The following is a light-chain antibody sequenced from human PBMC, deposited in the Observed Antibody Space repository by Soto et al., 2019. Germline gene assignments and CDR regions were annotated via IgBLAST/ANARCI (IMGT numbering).Light chain of an antibody. CDR2: KAS. CDR1: QSISSW. J-gene: IGKJ1*01. CDR3: QQYNSYSQT. V-gene: IGKV1-5*03. Sequence: IRMTHSPSTLSASVGDIVTITCRASQSISSWLAWYQQKPGKAPKLLIYKASSLESGVPSRFSGSGSGTEFTLTISSLQPDDFATYYCQQYNSYSQTFGQGTKVDIK.